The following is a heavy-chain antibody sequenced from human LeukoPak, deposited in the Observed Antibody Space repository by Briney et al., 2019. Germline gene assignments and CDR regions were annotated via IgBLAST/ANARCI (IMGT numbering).Heavy chain of an antibody. J-gene: IGHJ6*02. Sequence: ASVKVSCKASGGTFSSYAISWVRQAPGQGLEWMGGIIPIFGTANYAQKFQGRVTITADESTSTAYMELSSLRSEDTAVYYCARGTHGSSSWYVLGNYYYYYGMDVWGQGTTVTVSS. V-gene: IGHV1-69*13. CDR1: GGTFSSYA. CDR3: ARGTHGSSSWYVLGNYYYYYGMDV. D-gene: IGHD6-13*01. CDR2: IIPIFGTA.